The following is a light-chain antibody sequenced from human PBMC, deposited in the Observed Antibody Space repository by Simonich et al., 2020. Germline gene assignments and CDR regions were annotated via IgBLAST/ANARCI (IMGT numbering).Light chain of an antibody. CDR2: WAS. V-gene: IGKV4-1*01. Sequence: DIVMTQSPDSLAVSLGERATINCKSRQSVLYSSNNKNYLAWYQQKPGQPPKLPIYWASTRESGVPDRFSGSGSGPDFTLTISSLQAEDVAVYYCQQYYSTPPYTFGQGTKLEIK. CDR1: QSVLYSSNNKNY. CDR3: QQYYSTPPYT. J-gene: IGKJ2*01.